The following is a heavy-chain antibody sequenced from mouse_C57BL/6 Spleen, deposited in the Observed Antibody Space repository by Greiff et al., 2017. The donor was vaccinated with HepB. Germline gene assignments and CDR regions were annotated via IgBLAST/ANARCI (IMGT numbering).Heavy chain of an antibody. J-gene: IGHJ4*01. D-gene: IGHD2-3*01. V-gene: IGHV1-81*01. CDR3: ARWMVTAYPMDY. CDR2: IYPRSGNT. Sequence: VKLQQSGAELARPGASVKLSCKASGYTFTSYGISWVKQRTGQGLEWIGEIYPRSGNTYYNEKFKGKATLTADKSSSTAYMELRSLTSEDSAVYFCARWMVTAYPMDYWGQGTSVTVSS. CDR1: GYTFTSYG.